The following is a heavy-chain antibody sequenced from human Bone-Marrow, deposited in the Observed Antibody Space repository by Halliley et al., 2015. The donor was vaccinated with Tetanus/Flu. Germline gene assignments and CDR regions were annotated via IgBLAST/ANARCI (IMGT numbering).Heavy chain of an antibody. D-gene: IGHD3-22*01. Sequence: SLRLSCAASGFTFSRYGMSWVRQTPGKGLEWVSTVSGSGGGTYYADSVKGRFTISRDNSKNTLYLQMDSLRTEDTAIYYCAKDGEEGFYDTSGYSGYWGLGTLVSVSS. V-gene: IGHV3-23*01. CDR3: AKDGEEGFYDTSGYSGY. J-gene: IGHJ4*02. CDR2: VSGSGGGT. CDR1: GFTFSRYG.